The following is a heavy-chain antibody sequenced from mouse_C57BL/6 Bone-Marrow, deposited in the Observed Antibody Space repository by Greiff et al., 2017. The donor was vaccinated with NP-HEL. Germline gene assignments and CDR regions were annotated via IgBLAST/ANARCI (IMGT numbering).Heavy chain of an antibody. Sequence: VKLMESGAELARPGASVKLSCKASGYTFTSYGISWVKQRTGQGLEWIGEIYPRSGNTYYNEKFKGKATLTADKSSSTSYMELRSLTSEDSAVYFCARKLMGRSWFAYWGQGTLVTVSA. J-gene: IGHJ3*01. V-gene: IGHV1-81*01. CDR1: GYTFTSYG. D-gene: IGHD4-1*01. CDR2: IYPRSGNT. CDR3: ARKLMGRSWFAY.